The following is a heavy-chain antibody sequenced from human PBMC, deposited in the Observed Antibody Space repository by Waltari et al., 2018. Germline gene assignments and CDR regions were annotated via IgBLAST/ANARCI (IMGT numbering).Heavy chain of an antibody. Sequence: EVQLEESGGGLVQPGGSLRLSCAASGFTFSSYWMHWVRPAPGKGLVWVSRINSDGSTISYADSVKGRFTISRDNAKNTLYLQMNSLSAEDTALYYCAKDGGGSSSWFPFDYWGQGTLVTVSS. CDR1: GFTFSSYW. CDR3: AKDGGGSSSWFPFDY. D-gene: IGHD6-13*01. J-gene: IGHJ4*02. V-gene: IGHV3-74*01. CDR2: INSDGSTI.